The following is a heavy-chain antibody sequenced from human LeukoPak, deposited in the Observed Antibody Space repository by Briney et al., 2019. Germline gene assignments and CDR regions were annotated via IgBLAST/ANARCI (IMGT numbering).Heavy chain of an antibody. CDR2: INGSGGRT. Sequence: GGSLRLSCIASGFTFSSSAMSWVRQAPGKGLEWVSDINGSGGRTYYADSVKGRFTISRDNSKSTLLLQMNSLRAEDTAVYYCAKGSVSGYYFDYWGQGTLVTVSS. CDR3: AKGSVSGYYFDY. V-gene: IGHV3-23*01. D-gene: IGHD3-16*01. J-gene: IGHJ4*02. CDR1: GFTFSSSA.